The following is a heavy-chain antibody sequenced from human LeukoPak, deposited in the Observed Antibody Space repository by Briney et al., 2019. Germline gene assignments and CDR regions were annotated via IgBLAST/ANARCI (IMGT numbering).Heavy chain of an antibody. J-gene: IGHJ4*02. CDR2: ISSSSSTI. CDR1: GSTFSSYS. Sequence: PGGSLRLSCAASGSTFSSYSMNWVRQAPGKGLEWVSYISSSSSTIYYADSVKGRFTIPRDNAKNSLYLQMNSLRAEDTAVYYCARGDQKGMSIAAPYFDYWGQGTLVTVSS. D-gene: IGHD6-6*01. CDR3: ARGDQKGMSIAAPYFDY. V-gene: IGHV3-48*01.